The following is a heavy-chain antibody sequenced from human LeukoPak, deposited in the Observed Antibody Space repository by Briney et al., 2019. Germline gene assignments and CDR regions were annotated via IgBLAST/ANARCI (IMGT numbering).Heavy chain of an antibody. D-gene: IGHD3-10*01. J-gene: IGHJ4*02. CDR2: IYYSGST. V-gene: IGHV4-31*03. CDR3: ARAEWFGKKYYFDY. CDR1: GVSISSGGYY. Sequence: TSETLSLTCTVSGVSISSGGYYWSWIRQHPGKGLEWIGYIYYSGSTYYNPSLKSRVTISVDTSKNQFSLKLSSVTAADTAVYYCARAEWFGKKYYFDYWGQGTLVTVSS.